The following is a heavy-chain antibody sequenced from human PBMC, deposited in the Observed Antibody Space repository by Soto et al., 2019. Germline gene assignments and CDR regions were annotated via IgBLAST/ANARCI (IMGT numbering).Heavy chain of an antibody. J-gene: IGHJ4*02. Sequence: QVQLVESGGGVVQPGRSVRLSCAASGLTFSNYAMHWVRQAPGKGLEWVAVISYDGNNEYYADSVKGRFTISRDDSKNTLYLQMNSLRAEDTAAYYCARVGDGYNFFHFDYWGQGTLVTVSS. V-gene: IGHV3-30-3*01. CDR1: GLTFSNYA. CDR2: ISYDGNNE. D-gene: IGHD5-12*01. CDR3: ARVGDGYNFFHFDY.